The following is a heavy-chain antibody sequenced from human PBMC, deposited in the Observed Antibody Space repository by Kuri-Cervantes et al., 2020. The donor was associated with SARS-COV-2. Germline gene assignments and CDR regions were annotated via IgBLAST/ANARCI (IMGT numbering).Heavy chain of an antibody. V-gene: IGHV1-18*01. J-gene: IGHJ4*02. CDR2: MSPNSGNT. D-gene: IGHD3-22*01. CDR1: GYTFTSYD. Sequence: ASVKVSCRASGYTFTSYDINWVRLATGQGLEWMGWMSPNSGNTNYAQKLQGRVSMTTDTSTSTAYMELRSLRSDDTAVYYCARDPNYDRSGYYGLTFDYWGQGTLVTVSS. CDR3: ARDPNYDRSGYYGLTFDY.